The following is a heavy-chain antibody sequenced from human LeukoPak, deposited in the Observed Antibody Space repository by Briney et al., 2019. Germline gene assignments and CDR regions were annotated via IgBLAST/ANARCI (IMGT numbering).Heavy chain of an antibody. D-gene: IGHD7-27*01. CDR1: GGAFSSYA. CDR2: IVPMFGTP. J-gene: IGHJ6*03. V-gene: IGHV1-69*13. CDR3: ATDHERAGDISFFYLDV. Sequence: GASVKVSCKASGGAFSSYAFSWVQQAPDQGLEWMGGIVPMFGTPTYSQKFKGRITLTADESTSTAYMELSSLRSEDTALYYCATDHERAGDISFFYLDVWGKGTTVIVSS.